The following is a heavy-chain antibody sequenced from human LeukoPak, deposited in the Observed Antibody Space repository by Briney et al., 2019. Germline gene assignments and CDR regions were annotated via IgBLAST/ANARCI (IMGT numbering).Heavy chain of an antibody. J-gene: IGHJ5*02. D-gene: IGHD6-19*01. V-gene: IGHV1-69*04. Sequence: GASVKVSCKASGGTFSSYAISWVRQAPGQGLEWMGRIIPIFGRANYAQKFQGRVTITADKSTSTAYMELSSLRSEDTAVYYCARNIAVAGTEWFDPWGQGTLVTVSS. CDR1: GGTFSSYA. CDR2: IIPIFGRA. CDR3: ARNIAVAGTEWFDP.